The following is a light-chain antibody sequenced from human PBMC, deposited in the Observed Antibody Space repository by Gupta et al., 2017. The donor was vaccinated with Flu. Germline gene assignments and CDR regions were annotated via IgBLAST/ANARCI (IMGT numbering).Light chain of an antibody. CDR3: MQALQTPRT. V-gene: IGKV2-28*01. J-gene: IGKJ1*01. Sequence: DIVMTQSPLSLPVTPGEPASISCRYSQSLLHSNGYNYLDWYLQKPGQSPQLLIYLGSNRASGVTDRFSGSGSGTDFTLKISRVEAEDVGVYYCMQALQTPRTFGQGTKVEIK. CDR2: LGS. CDR1: QSLLHSNGYNY.